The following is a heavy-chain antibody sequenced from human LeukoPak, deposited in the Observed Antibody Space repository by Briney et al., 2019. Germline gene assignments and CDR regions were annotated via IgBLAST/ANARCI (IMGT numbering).Heavy chain of an antibody. Sequence: ASVKVSCKASGYTFTGYYIHWVRQAPGQGLEWMGRINPNSGGTNYAQKFQGRVTMTRDTSISTAYMELSRLRSDDTAVYYCARELLWFGELDDYWGQGTLVTVSS. D-gene: IGHD3-10*01. CDR1: GYTFTGYY. J-gene: IGHJ4*02. CDR2: INPNSGGT. V-gene: IGHV1-2*06. CDR3: ARELLWFGELDDY.